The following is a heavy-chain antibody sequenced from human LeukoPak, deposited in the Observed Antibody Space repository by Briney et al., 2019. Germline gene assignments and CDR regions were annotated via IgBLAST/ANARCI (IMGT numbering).Heavy chain of an antibody. D-gene: IGHD2-2*01. V-gene: IGHV1-8*01. J-gene: IGHJ6*03. CDR1: GYTFTSYD. Sequence: GASVKVSCKASGYTFTSYDINWVRQATGQGLEWMGWMNPNSGNTGYAQKFQGRVTMTRNTSISTAYMELSSLRSEDTAVYYCARDAPPYYYYYMDVWGKGTTVTVSS. CDR2: MNPNSGNT. CDR3: ARDAPPYYYYYMDV.